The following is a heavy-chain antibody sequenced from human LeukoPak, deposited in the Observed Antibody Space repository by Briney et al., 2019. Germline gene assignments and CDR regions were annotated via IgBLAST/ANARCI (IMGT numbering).Heavy chain of an antibody. CDR1: GGSFSGYY. Sequence: SETLSLTCAVYGGSFSGYYWSWIRQPPGKGLEWIGEINHSGSTNYNPSLKSRVTISVDTSKNQFSLKLSSVTAADTAVYYCARFLVDTAMAAYNGFDPWGQGTLVTVSS. J-gene: IGHJ5*02. D-gene: IGHD5-18*01. CDR3: ARFLVDTAMAAYNGFDP. CDR2: INHSGST. V-gene: IGHV4-34*01.